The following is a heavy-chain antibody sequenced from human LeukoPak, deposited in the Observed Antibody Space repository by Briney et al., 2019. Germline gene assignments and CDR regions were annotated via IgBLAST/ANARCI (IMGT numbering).Heavy chain of an antibody. Sequence: ASVKVSCTTSGYTFTRYYMHWVRQAPGQGLEWMGIINPSGGSTSYAQKFQGRVTMTRDMSTSTVYMELSSLRSEDTAVYYCARDPAPRRTVAGSRGFDPWGQGTLVTVSS. CDR1: GYTFTRYY. CDR3: ARDPAPRRTVAGSRGFDP. D-gene: IGHD6-19*01. J-gene: IGHJ5*02. V-gene: IGHV1-46*01. CDR2: INPSGGST.